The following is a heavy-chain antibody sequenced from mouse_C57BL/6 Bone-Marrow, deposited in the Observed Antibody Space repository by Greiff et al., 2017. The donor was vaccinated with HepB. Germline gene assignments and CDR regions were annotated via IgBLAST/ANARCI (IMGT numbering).Heavy chain of an antibody. D-gene: IGHD2-2*01. CDR1: GFTFSDYG. V-gene: IGHV5-17*01. Sequence: EVKLMESGGGLVKPGGSLKLSCAASGFTFSDYGMHWVRQAPEKGLEWVAYISSGSSTIYYADTVKGRFTISRDNAKNTLFLQMTSLRAEDTAMYYCARSGLRRGFDYWGQGATLTVSS. CDR3: ARSGLRRGFDY. J-gene: IGHJ2*01. CDR2: ISSGSSTI.